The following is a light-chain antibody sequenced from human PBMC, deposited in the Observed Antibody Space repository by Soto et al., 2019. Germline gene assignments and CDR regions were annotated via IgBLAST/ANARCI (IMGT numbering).Light chain of an antibody. V-gene: IGLV1-40*01. J-gene: IGLJ3*02. CDR3: QSYDNILSGWV. Sequence: QSVLTQPPSVSGAPGQRVTISCAGSSSNIGEGYDVHWYQQLPGTAPKFLIYGYINRPSGVPDRFSGSKSGTSASLAITGLQAEDEADYYCQSYDNILSGWVFGGGTKRTVL. CDR1: SSNIGEGYD. CDR2: GYI.